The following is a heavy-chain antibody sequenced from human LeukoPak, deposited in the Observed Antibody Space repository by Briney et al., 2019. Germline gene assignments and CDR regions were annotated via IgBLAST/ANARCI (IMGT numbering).Heavy chain of an antibody. CDR2: IYTSGST. J-gene: IGHJ4*02. Sequence: SETLSLTCTVSGGSISSGSYYWSWIRQPAGKGLEWIGRIYTSGSTNYNPSLKSRVTISVDTSKNQFSLKLSSVTAADTAVYYCARLLCTGDRCYRYFDQWGQGTLVTVSS. D-gene: IGHD2-15*01. CDR1: GGSISSGSYY. V-gene: IGHV4-61*02. CDR3: ARLLCTGDRCYRYFDQ.